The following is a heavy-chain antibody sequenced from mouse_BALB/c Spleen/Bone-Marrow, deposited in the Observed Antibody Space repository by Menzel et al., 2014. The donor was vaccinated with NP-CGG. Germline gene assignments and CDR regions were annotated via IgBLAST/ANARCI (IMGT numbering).Heavy chain of an antibody. V-gene: IGHV1-37*01. Sequence: EVKLLESGPELVKPGASVKISCKASGYSFTGYFMNWVKQSHGKSLEWIGRIDPYNGDTFNNQKFKGKATLTVDKSSSTAHMELLSLTSEDSAVYYCGVTYYYGSSDFDYWGQGTTLTVSS. CDR2: IDPYNGDT. J-gene: IGHJ2*01. D-gene: IGHD1-1*01. CDR3: GVTYYYGSSDFDY. CDR1: GYSFTGYF.